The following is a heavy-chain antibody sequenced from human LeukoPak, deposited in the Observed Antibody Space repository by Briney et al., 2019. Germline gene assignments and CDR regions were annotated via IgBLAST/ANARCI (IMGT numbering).Heavy chain of an antibody. J-gene: IGHJ4*02. CDR2: IYSGGST. D-gene: IGHD5-18*01. CDR3: AREMDTAMVSDY. CDR1: GFTVSSNY. V-gene: IGHV3-66*01. Sequence: GGSLRLSCAASGFTVSSNYMSWVRQAPGKGLEWVSVIYSGGSTYYADSVKGRFTISRDNSKNTLYLQMNSLRAEDTAVYYCAREMDTAMVSDYWGQGTLVTGPS.